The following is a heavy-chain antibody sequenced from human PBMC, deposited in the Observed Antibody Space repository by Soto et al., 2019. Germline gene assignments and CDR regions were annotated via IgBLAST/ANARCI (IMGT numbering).Heavy chain of an antibody. CDR1: GFIVSSNY. CDR3: ARAYCSSTSCHDY. CDR2: ISSSRSYT. V-gene: IGHV3-11*05. D-gene: IGHD2-2*01. J-gene: IGHJ4*02. Sequence: VGSLRLSCAASGFIVSSNYMSWIRQAPGKGLEWVSYISSSRSYTNYADSVKGRFTISRDNAKNSLYLQMNSLRAEDTAVYYCARAYCSSTSCHDYWGQGTLVTVSS.